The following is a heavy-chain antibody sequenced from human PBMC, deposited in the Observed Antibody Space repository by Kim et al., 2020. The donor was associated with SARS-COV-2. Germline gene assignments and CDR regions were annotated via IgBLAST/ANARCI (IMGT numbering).Heavy chain of an antibody. CDR2: ISYDGSNK. J-gene: IGHJ4*02. D-gene: IGHD6-13*01. V-gene: IGHV3-30*18. CDR1: GFTFSGYR. Sequence: GGSLRLSCAASGFTFSGYRMHWVRQAPGKGLEWVSFISYDGSNKYYADSVKGRFTISRDNAKNTLYLQMNSLRAEDTAVYYCAKDKRSSSWYHIDYWGQGTLVT. CDR3: AKDKRSSSWYHIDY.